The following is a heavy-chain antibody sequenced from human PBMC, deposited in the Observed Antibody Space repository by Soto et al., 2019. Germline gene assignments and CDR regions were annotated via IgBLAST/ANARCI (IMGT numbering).Heavy chain of an antibody. J-gene: IGHJ5*02. D-gene: IGHD3-3*01. V-gene: IGHV1-18*01. CDR1: GYPFDTYG. CDR2: ISAYNGQT. Sequence: ASVKVSCKASGYPFDTYGINWVRQAPGQRPEWMGWISAYNGQTDYAQNFQGRVTIATDTSTNTAYMELRNLRSDDTAVYYCARDTHEFWNSYFFDPWGQGTLVTVYS. CDR3: ARDTHEFWNSYFFDP.